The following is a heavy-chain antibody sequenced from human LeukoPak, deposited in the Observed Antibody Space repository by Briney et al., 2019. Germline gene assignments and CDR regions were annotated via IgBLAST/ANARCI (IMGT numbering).Heavy chain of an antibody. J-gene: IGHJ4*02. CDR2: INHSGST. Sequence: SETLSLTCAVYGGSFSGYYWSWIRQPPGKGLEWIGEINHSGSTNYNPSLKSRVTISVDTSKNQFSLKLSSVTAADTAVYYCASGALRGYSSGFDYWGQGTLVTVSS. V-gene: IGHV4-34*01. D-gene: IGHD5-18*01. CDR3: ASGALRGYSSGFDY. CDR1: GGSFSGYY.